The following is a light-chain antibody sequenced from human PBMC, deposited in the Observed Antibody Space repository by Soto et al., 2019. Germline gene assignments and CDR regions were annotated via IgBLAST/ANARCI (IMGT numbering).Light chain of an antibody. J-gene: IGKJ5*01. CDR1: QSISSY. Sequence: TTQYPPSLSASVGDRVTITCRASQSISSYLNWFQQKPGKAPKLLIYAASSLQSGVPSRFSGSGSGTDFTLTISRLHPEDFATYYCQHSYSTPITFGQGTRLEIK. CDR3: QHSYSTPIT. CDR2: AAS. V-gene: IGKV1-39*01.